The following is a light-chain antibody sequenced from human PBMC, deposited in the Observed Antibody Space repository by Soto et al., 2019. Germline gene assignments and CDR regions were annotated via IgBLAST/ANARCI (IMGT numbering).Light chain of an antibody. CDR2: GAS. V-gene: IGKV3-20*01. J-gene: IGKJ1*01. CDR1: QSVSSSY. Sequence: EIVLTQSPGTLSLSPGERATLSCRASQSVSSSYLAWYQQKPGQAPRLLIYGASSRATGIPDRFSGSGSGREFTINFSRMEPEDFPVDYCQQYGNMVTFGQGTKVEIK. CDR3: QQYGNMVT.